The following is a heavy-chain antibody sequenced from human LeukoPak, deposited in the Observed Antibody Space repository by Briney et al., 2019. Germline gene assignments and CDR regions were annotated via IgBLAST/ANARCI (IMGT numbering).Heavy chain of an antibody. CDR2: IYYSGST. D-gene: IGHD7-27*01. J-gene: IGHJ4*02. V-gene: IGHV4-39*02. Sequence: TSETLSLTCTVSGGSISSSSYYWGWIRQPPGKGLEWIGSIYYSGSTYYNPSLKSRVTISVDTSKNQFSLKLSSVTAADTAVYYCARDRNWDYFDYWGQGTLVTVSS. CDR1: GGSISSSSYY. CDR3: ARDRNWDYFDY.